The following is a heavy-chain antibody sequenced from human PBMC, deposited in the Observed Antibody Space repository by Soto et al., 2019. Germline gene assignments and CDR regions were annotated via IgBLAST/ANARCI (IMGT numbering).Heavy chain of an antibody. D-gene: IGHD3-22*01. CDR1: GFTFSSYS. J-gene: IGHJ4*02. V-gene: IGHV3-21*01. CDR3: ARDLYYYDSSGYPPFDY. Sequence: GGSLRLSCAASGFTFSSYSMNWVRQAPGKGLEWVSSISSSSSYIYYADSVKGRFTISRDNAKNSLYLQMNSLRAEDTAVYYCARDLYYYDSSGYPPFDYWGQGTLVTVSS. CDR2: ISSSSSYI.